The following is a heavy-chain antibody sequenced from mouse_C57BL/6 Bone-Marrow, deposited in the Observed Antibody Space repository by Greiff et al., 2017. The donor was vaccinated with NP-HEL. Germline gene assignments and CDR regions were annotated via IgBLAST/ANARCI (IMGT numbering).Heavy chain of an antibody. CDR1: GYTFTSYW. CDR2: IYPGSGST. Sequence: QVQLKQPGAELVKPGASVKMSCKASGYTFTSYWITWVKQRPGQGLEWIGDIYPGSGSTNYNEKFKSKATLTVDTSSSTAYMQLSSLTSEDAAVYYCAGTDGPPEFAYWGQGTLVTVSA. D-gene: IGHD3-3*01. J-gene: IGHJ3*01. V-gene: IGHV1-55*01. CDR3: AGTDGPPEFAY.